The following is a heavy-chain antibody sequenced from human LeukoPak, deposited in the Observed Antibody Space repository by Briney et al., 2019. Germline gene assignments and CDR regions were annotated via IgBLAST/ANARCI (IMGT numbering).Heavy chain of an antibody. J-gene: IGHJ4*02. Sequence: PSETLSLTCTVSGASIDSANYYWGWIRHPPGKGLEWIGSIYFSGSAYYKSSLMSRVTISLDTSKNQFSLKLSSVTAADTAVYYCARLNFAYDTSGYLDYWGQGTLLTVSS. CDR3: ARLNFAYDTSGYLDY. D-gene: IGHD3-22*01. CDR2: IYFSGSA. V-gene: IGHV4-39*01. CDR1: GASIDSANYY.